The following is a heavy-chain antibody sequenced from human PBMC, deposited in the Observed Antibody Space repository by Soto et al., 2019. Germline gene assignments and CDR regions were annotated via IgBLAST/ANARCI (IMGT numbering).Heavy chain of an antibody. V-gene: IGHV3-30*18. Sequence: GGSLRLSCAASGFTFSSYGMHWVRQAPGKGLEWVAVISYDGSNKYYADSVKGRFTISRDNSKNTLYLQMNSLRAEDTAVYYCAKLRIGGVIVGDFDYWGQGTLVTVSS. CDR2: ISYDGSNK. CDR1: GFTFSSYG. D-gene: IGHD3-16*02. J-gene: IGHJ4*02. CDR3: AKLRIGGVIVGDFDY.